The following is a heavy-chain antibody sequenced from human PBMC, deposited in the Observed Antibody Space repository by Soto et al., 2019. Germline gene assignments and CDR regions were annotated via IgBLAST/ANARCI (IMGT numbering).Heavy chain of an antibody. J-gene: IGHJ4*02. CDR3: AREYPRYNWNDAGAFDY. V-gene: IGHV1-69*13. Sequence: SVKVSCKASGGTFSSYAISWVRQAPGQGFEWMGGIIPIFGTANYAQKFQGRVTITADGSTSTAYMELSSLRSEDTAVYYCAREYPRYNWNDAGAFDYWGQGTLVTVSS. CDR2: IIPIFGTA. D-gene: IGHD1-1*01. CDR1: GGTFSSYA.